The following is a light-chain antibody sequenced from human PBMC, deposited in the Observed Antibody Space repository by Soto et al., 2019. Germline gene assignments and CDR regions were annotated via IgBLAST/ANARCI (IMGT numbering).Light chain of an antibody. J-gene: IGLJ1*01. CDR1: SSNIGSNY. Sequence: QSVLTQPPSASGTPGQRVTISWSVSSSNIGSNYVCWYQQLPGTAPKLLIYSNNQRPSGVPDRFSGSKSGTSASLAISGLRSDDEADYYCAAWDDSLSGYVFGPGTKLTVL. V-gene: IGLV1-47*01. CDR3: AAWDDSLSGYV. CDR2: SNN.